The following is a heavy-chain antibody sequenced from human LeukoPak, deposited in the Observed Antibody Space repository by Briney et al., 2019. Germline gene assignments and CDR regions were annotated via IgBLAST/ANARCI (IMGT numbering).Heavy chain of an antibody. CDR2: INPNSGGT. CDR3: ARGDNWNDGVGYFDY. D-gene: IGHD1-20*01. CDR1: GYTLTGYY. J-gene: IGHJ4*02. Sequence: AASVKVSCKASGYTLTGYYMHWVRQAPGQGLEWMGWINPNSGGTNYAQKFQGRVTMTRDTSISTAYMELSRLRSDDTAVYYCARGDNWNDGVGYFDYWGQGTLVTVSS. V-gene: IGHV1-2*02.